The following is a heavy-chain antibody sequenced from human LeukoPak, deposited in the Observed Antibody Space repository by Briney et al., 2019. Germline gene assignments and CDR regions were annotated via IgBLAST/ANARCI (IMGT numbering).Heavy chain of an antibody. CDR1: GGSISSYY. D-gene: IGHD3-22*01. J-gene: IGHJ5*02. CDR2: IYTSGSP. V-gene: IGHV4-4*07. CDR3: ARETITMIVVTFDP. Sequence: SETLSLTCTVSGGSISSYYWSWIRQPAGKGLEWIGRIYTSGSPNYNPSLKSRVTMSVDTSKNQFSLKLSSVTAADTAVYYCARETITMIVVTFDPWGQGTLVTVSS.